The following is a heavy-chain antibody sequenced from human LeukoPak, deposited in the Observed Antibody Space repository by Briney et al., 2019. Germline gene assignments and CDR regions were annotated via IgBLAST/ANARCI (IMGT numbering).Heavy chain of an antibody. CDR2: ISGSGGST. D-gene: IGHD3-9*01. J-gene: IGHJ5*02. V-gene: IGHV3-23*01. Sequence: PGGSLRLSWAASGFTVSTNYMNWVRQAPGKGLEWVSAISGSGGSTYYADSVKGRFTISRDNSKNTLYLQMNSLRAEDTAVYYFARAVGGIRYFDWYNWFDPWGQGTLVTVSS. CDR3: ARAVGGIRYFDWYNWFDP. CDR1: GFTVSTNY.